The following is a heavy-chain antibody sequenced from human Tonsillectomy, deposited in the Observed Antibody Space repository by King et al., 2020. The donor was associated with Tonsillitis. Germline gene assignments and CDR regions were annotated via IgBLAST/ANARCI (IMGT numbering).Heavy chain of an antibody. CDR2: ITSNTGDT. CDR3: ARDALAPGNAFDI. D-gene: IGHD3-10*01. J-gene: IGHJ3*02. Sequence: VQLVESGAEVKKPGASVKVSCKAFEYTCTDYYIHWVRQAPGQGLEWMGWITSNTGDTNYAQKFQGRVTMTRDTSITTSYMELNWLRSDDTAVYYCARDALAPGNAFDIWGQGTVVTVSS. V-gene: IGHV1-2*02. CDR1: EYTCTDYY.